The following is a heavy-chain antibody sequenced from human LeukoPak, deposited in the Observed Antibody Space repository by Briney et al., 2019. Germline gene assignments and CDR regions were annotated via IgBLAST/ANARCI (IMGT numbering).Heavy chain of an antibody. V-gene: IGHV3-48*03. D-gene: IGHD2-21*01. J-gene: IGHJ4*02. Sequence: GGSLRLSCAASGFTFSSYEMNWVRQAPGKGREWVSYIKASGSNINYADSVKGRFTISRDHAKNSLYLQMNSLRAEDTAVYYCAKEIWDAYSSCDYWGQGTLVTVSS. CDR2: IKASGSNI. CDR3: AKEIWDAYSSCDY. CDR1: GFTFSSYE.